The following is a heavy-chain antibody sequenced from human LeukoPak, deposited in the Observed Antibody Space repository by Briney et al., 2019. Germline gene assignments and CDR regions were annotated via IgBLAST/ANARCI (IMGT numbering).Heavy chain of an antibody. V-gene: IGHV3-7*01. Sequence: GGSLGFSCEASGFTFRNIWWTWFGRVPGKGLDGVANIRQDGSEKYYVDSVKGRFTISRDNAKNSLFLQMNSLRAEDTAVYYCASSHYYYYYMDVWGKGTTVTVSS. J-gene: IGHJ6*03. CDR1: GFTFRNIW. CDR2: IRQDGSEK. CDR3: ASSHYYYYYMDV.